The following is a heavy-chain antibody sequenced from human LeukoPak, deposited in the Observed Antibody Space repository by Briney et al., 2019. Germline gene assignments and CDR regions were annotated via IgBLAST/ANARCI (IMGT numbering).Heavy chain of an antibody. V-gene: IGHV4-30-2*06. CDR1: GGSIGSGGYC. Sequence: SETLSLTCAVSGGSIGSGGYCWSWIRQSSGKGLEWIGYIYQSGSTYYNPSLKSRVTISVDRSKNQFSLNLSSVTAADTAVYYCARRDPGSGSPYFDYWGQGTLVTVSS. CDR3: ARRDPGSGSPYFDY. CDR2: IYQSGST. J-gene: IGHJ4*02. D-gene: IGHD3-10*01.